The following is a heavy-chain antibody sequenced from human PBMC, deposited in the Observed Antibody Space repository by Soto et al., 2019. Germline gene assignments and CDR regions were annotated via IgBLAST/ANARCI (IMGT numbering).Heavy chain of an antibody. CDR2: ISNDGSNK. CDR3: AKEWSEWLAPVVDV. J-gene: IGHJ6*02. Sequence: QVQLVESGGGVVQPGRSLRLFCAASGFTFSSCGMHWVRQAPGMGLQWVAVISNDGSNKIYADSVKGRFTISRDNSKNTMYLQMNGLRAEDTAVYYCAKEWSEWLAPVVDVWGQGTTVTVSS. V-gene: IGHV3-30*18. D-gene: IGHD6-19*01. CDR1: GFTFSSCG.